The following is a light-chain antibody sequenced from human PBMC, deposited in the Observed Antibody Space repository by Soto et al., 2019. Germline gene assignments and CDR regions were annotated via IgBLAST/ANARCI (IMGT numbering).Light chain of an antibody. CDR1: SSNIGAGYD. J-gene: IGLJ3*02. V-gene: IGLV1-40*01. CDR3: QSYDSSLSGGV. CDR2: GNS. Sequence: QPVLTQQPSVSGAPGQRVTISCTGSSSNIGAGYDVHWYQQLPGTAPKLLIYGNSNRPSGVPDRFSGSKSGTSASLAITGLQAEDEADYYCQSYDSSLSGGVFGGGTKLTVL.